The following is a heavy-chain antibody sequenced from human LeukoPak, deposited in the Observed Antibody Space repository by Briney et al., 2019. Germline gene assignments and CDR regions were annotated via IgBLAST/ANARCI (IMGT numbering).Heavy chain of an antibody. D-gene: IGHD3-10*01. Sequence: GGSLRLSCAASGFTFSSYGMHWVRQAPGKGLEWVAFIRYDGSNKHYADSVKGRFTISRDNSKNTLYLQMNSLRAEDTAVYYCARDYYGSGSYLFLDYWGQGTLVTVSS. CDR3: ARDYYGSGSYLFLDY. CDR1: GFTFSSYG. J-gene: IGHJ4*02. V-gene: IGHV3-30*02. CDR2: IRYDGSNK.